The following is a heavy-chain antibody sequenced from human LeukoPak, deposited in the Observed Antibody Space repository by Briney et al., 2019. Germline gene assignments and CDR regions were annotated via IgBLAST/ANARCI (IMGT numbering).Heavy chain of an antibody. V-gene: IGHV4-59*01. Sequence: SETLSLTCSVSGGSIRSNYGNGVRQPPAKGLEGIGYIYYSGSTNYNPSLKSRVTISVDTSKKQFSLKLGCVYAGDTGVYYCGRRRGRSSLQHTFDSCVQGTMVTVSS. CDR1: GGSIRSNY. CDR3: GRRRGRSSLQHTFDS. J-gene: IGHJ3*02. CDR2: IYYSGST. D-gene: IGHD3-10*01.